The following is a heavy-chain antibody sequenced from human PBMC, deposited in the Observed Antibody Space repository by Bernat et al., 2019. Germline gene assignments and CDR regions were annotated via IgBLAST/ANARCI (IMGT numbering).Heavy chain of an antibody. Sequence: EVQLVESGGGLVQPGGSLRLSCAASGFTFSSSEMNWVRQTPGKGLEWVSYTGSSGSPIYYADSVKGRFTISRDNAKNSLYLQVNSLRVEDTAVYYCARDLGEYSGYDAFDYWGQGTLVTVSS. CDR3: ARDLGEYSGYDAFDY. D-gene: IGHD5-12*01. V-gene: IGHV3-48*03. CDR1: GFTFSSSE. J-gene: IGHJ4*02. CDR2: TGSSGSPI.